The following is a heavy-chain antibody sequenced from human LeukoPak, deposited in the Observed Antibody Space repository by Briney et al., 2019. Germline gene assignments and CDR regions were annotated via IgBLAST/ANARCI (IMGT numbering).Heavy chain of an antibody. CDR3: ARNFDL. V-gene: IGHV4-34*01. CDR2: VSHTGDT. J-gene: IGHJ5*02. Sequence: SETLSLTCAVYSGSLSGHFWSWIRQPPGKGLEWIGEVSHTGDTNYNPSLKSRATVSVDTSKNQFPLKLTSVTAADTSVYYCARNFDLWGQGTLVTVSS. CDR1: SGSLSGHF.